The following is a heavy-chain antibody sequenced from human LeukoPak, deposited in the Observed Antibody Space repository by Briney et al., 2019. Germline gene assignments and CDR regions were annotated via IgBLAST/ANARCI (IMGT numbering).Heavy chain of an antibody. V-gene: IGHV4-61*08. J-gene: IGHJ4*02. CDR3: ASSRSVRYSSSWRFDS. CDR1: GGSISSGDYY. D-gene: IGHD6-13*01. Sequence: SETLSLTCTVSGGSISSGDYYWSWIRQPPGKGLEWIGYIYYSGSTNYNPSLKSRVTISVDTSKNQFSLKLSSVTAADTAVYYCASSRSVRYSSSWRFDSWGRGTLVTVSS. CDR2: IYYSGST.